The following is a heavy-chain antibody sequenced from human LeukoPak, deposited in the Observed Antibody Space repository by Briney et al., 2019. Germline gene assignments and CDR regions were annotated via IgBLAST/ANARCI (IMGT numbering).Heavy chain of an antibody. CDR3: AREPPESYYFDY. Sequence: GASVKVSCKASGYTFTNYGISWLRQAPGRGPEWMGIIRPSSGRADYTQKFQGRVTMTRDMSTTTVYMELTTLGSDDTAVYFCAREPPESYYFDYWGQGTLVTVSS. J-gene: IGHJ4*02. CDR1: GYTFTNYG. D-gene: IGHD2/OR15-2a*01. V-gene: IGHV1-46*01. CDR2: IRPSSGRA.